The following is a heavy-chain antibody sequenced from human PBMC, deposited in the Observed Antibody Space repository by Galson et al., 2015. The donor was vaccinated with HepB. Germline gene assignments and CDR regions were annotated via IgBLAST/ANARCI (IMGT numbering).Heavy chain of an antibody. V-gene: IGHV2-70*11. CDR2: IDWDDDK. CDR3: ARIRYGSGSYYFDY. D-gene: IGHD3-10*01. J-gene: IGHJ4*02. CDR1: GFSLSTSGMC. Sequence: PALVKPTQTLTLTCTFSGFSLSTSGMCVSWIRQPPGKALEWLARIDWDDDKYYSTSLKTRLTISNDTSKNQVVLTMTNMDPVDTATYYCARIRYGSGSYYFDYWGQGTLVTVSS.